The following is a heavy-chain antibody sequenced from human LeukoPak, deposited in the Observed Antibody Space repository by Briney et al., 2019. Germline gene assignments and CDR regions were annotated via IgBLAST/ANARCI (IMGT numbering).Heavy chain of an antibody. CDR2: IYYSGST. CDR1: GGSISSGGYY. J-gene: IGHJ5*02. CDR3: ARVRGYSGYESTRFDP. Sequence: SETLSLTCTVSGGSISSGGYYWSLIRQHPRKCLEWGGYIYYSGSTYYNPSLKSRVTISVDRSKNQFSLKLSSVTAADTAVYYCARVRGYSGYESTRFDPWGQGTLVTVSS. D-gene: IGHD5-12*01. V-gene: IGHV4-31*02.